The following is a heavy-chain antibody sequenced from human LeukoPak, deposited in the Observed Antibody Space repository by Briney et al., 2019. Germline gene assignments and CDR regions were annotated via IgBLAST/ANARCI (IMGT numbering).Heavy chain of an antibody. D-gene: IGHD3-9*01. CDR1: GGSFSGYY. Sequence: SETLSLTCAVYGGSFSGYYWSWIRQPPGKGLEWIGEINHSGSTNYNPSLKSRVTISVDTSKNQFSLKLSSVTAADTAVYYCARGTKLLRYFDWLTRGPYSFDYWGQGTLVTVSS. V-gene: IGHV4-34*01. J-gene: IGHJ4*02. CDR2: INHSGST. CDR3: ARGTKLLRYFDWLTRGPYSFDY.